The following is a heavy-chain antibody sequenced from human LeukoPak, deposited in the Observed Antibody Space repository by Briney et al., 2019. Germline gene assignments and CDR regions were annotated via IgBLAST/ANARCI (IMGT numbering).Heavy chain of an antibody. D-gene: IGHD1-26*01. CDR2: IHFSGST. Sequence: SEPLSLTCTVSDASISGYYWSWIRQPPGKGLEWIGSIHFSGSTNYNPSLRSRVTISVDTSKNQLSLKLSSVTAADTAVYYCARDLGGIYFDYWGQGTLVTVSS. CDR1: DASISGYY. J-gene: IGHJ4*02. CDR3: ARDLGGIYFDY. V-gene: IGHV4-59*01.